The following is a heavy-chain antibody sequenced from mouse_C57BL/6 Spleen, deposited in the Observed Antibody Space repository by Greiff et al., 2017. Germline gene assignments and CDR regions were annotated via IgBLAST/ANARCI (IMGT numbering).Heavy chain of an antibody. CDR3: GRGQPYVEV. Sequence: VQLQHSGPELVKPGASVKISCKASGYSFTGYYMNWVKQSPEKSLEWIGEINPSTGGTTYNQKFKAKATLTVDKSSSTAYMQLKSLTSEDSAVYYCGRGQPYVEVWGTGTTVTVSS. CDR2: INPSTGGT. CDR1: GYSFTGYY. D-gene: IGHD6-1*01. J-gene: IGHJ1*03. V-gene: IGHV1-42*01.